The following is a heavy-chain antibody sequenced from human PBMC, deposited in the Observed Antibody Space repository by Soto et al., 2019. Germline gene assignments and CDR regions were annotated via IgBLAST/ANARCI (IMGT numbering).Heavy chain of an antibody. CDR1: GGTFSSYA. Sequence: GASVKVSCKASGGTFSSYAISWVRQAPGQGLEWMGGIIPIFGTANYAQKFQGRVTITADESTSTAYMELSSLRSEDTAVYYCASTIVGRMATIPPSWYFDLWGRGTLVTVSS. V-gene: IGHV1-69*13. CDR3: ASTIVGRMATIPPSWYFDL. CDR2: IIPIFGTA. J-gene: IGHJ2*01. D-gene: IGHD3-22*01.